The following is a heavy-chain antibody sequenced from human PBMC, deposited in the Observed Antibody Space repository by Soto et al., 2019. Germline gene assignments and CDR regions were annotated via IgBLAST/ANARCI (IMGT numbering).Heavy chain of an antibody. CDR2: ISSDGSKK. CDR3: AGLAYYFDF. Sequence: QLVESGGDVVQPGRSLRLSCAASGFTFSSYSIHWVRQAPGKGLQWVAQISSDGSKKHYADSVKGRFTISRDNSKNMVSLQMNSLRDEDTAVYFCAGLAYYFDFWGQGTLVTVSS. CDR1: GFTFSSYS. J-gene: IGHJ4*02. V-gene: IGHV3-30-3*01.